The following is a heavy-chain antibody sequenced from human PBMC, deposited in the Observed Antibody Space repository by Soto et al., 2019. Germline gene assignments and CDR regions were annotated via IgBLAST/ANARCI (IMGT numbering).Heavy chain of an antibody. V-gene: IGHV4-34*01. D-gene: IGHD3-10*01. CDR1: GGSFSGYY. CDR2: INHSGST. Sequence: ETLSLTCAVYGGSFSGYYWSWIRQPPGKGLEWIGEINHSGSTNYNPSLKSRVTISVDTSKNQFSLKLSSVTAADTAVYYCARGPERYYYGSGSYGRNYYYYGMDVWGQGTTVTVSS. CDR3: ARGPERYYYGSGSYGRNYYYYGMDV. J-gene: IGHJ6*02.